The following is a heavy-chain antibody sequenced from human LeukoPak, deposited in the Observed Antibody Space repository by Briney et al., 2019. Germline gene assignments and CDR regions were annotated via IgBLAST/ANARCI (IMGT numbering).Heavy chain of an antibody. CDR2: IYTSGST. CDR1: GGSISSYY. V-gene: IGHV4-4*09. D-gene: IGHD1-26*01. J-gene: IGHJ4*02. CDR3: ARHTPRWELLLALDY. Sequence: SETLSLTCTVSGGSISSYYWGWIRQPPGKGLEWIGYIYTSGSTNYNPSLKSRVTISVDTSKNQFSLKLSSVTAADTAVYYCARHTPRWELLLALDYWGQGTLVTVSS.